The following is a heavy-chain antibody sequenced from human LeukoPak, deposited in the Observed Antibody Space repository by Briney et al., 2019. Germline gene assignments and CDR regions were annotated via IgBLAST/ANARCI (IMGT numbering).Heavy chain of an antibody. CDR1: GYTFTSYY. D-gene: IGHD2-21*01. Sequence: GASVKVSCKASGYTFTSYYMHWVRQAPGQGLEWMGLINPSGGSTSYAQKFQGRVTKTRDTSTSTVYMELSRLRSEDTAVYFCARNGLLWGNYYYYYMDVWGKGTTVTVSS. CDR3: ARNGLLWGNYYYYYMDV. J-gene: IGHJ6*03. V-gene: IGHV1-46*01. CDR2: INPSGGST.